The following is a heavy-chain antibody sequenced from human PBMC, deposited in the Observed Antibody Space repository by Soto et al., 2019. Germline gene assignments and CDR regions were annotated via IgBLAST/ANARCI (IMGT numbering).Heavy chain of an antibody. Sequence: HPGGSLRLSCAASGFTFSSYAMSWVRQAPGKGLEWVSVISGSGGSAYFADSVKGRFTISRDNSKNTLYLQMNSLRADDTAVYYCAKGGSSWSYFDDWGQGTLVTVSS. CDR3: AKGGSSWSYFDD. CDR1: GFTFSSYA. J-gene: IGHJ4*02. V-gene: IGHV3-23*01. CDR2: ISGSGGSA. D-gene: IGHD6-13*01.